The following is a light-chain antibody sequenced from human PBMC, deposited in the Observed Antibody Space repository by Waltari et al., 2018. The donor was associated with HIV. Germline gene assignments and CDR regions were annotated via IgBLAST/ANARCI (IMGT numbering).Light chain of an antibody. V-gene: IGLV9-49*01. CDR2: VGTGGIVG. Sequence: QPVLTQPPSASVSLGASVTLTCTLNSGSTNYAVDWYQQRPGKGPRFVMRVGTGGIVGSKGDGVPDRFSVLASGLNRYLTIKNIQEEDESDYYCGAGHGSGSKFVYVFATGTKVTV. CDR3: GAGHGSGSKFVYV. CDR1: SGSTNYA. J-gene: IGLJ1*01.